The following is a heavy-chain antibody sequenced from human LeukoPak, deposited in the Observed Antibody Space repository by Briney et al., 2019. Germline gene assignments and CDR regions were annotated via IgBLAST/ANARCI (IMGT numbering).Heavy chain of an antibody. CDR3: ARGVVIAPQTFDY. D-gene: IGHD2-21*01. Sequence: PSETLSLTCTVSGESISGFYWTWIRQPPGKGLEWIGYTYYSGSTNYNPSLKSRVTISVDTSKNQFSLKLSSVTAADTAVYYCARGVVIAPQTFDYWGQGTLVTVSS. CDR2: TYYSGST. J-gene: IGHJ4*02. CDR1: GESISGFY. V-gene: IGHV4-59*01.